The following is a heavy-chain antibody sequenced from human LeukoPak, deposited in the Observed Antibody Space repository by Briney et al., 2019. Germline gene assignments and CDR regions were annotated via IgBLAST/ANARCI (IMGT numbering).Heavy chain of an antibody. J-gene: IGHJ6*02. Sequence: PGGPLRLSCGPSVFTFNSYAMIWLPEATGKGLECVSSISGCGGSAYYADSVKGRFTISRDNSKNTLYLQMNSLRAEDTAVYYCAKVGYSSSWYSGGYYYGMDVWGQGTTVTVSS. CDR1: VFTFNSYA. CDR3: AKVGYSSSWYSGGYYYGMDV. CDR2: ISGCGGSA. V-gene: IGHV3-23*01. D-gene: IGHD6-13*01.